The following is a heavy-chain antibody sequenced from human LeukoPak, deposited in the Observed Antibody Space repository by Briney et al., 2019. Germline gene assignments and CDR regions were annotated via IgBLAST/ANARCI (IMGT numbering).Heavy chain of an antibody. Sequence: PSETLSLTCTVSGGSISSGSYYWGWIRQPPGKGLEWIGSIYYSGSTYYNPSLKSRVTISVDTSKNQFSLKLSSVTAADTAVYYCARHELGEQQLVPYNWFGPWGQGTLVTVSS. J-gene: IGHJ5*02. CDR1: GGSISSGSYY. V-gene: IGHV4-39*07. D-gene: IGHD6-13*01. CDR3: ARHELGEQQLVPYNWFGP. CDR2: IYYSGST.